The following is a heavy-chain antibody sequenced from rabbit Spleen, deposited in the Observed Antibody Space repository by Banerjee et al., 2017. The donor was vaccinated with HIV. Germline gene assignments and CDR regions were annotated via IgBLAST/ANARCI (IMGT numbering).Heavy chain of an antibody. CDR3: ARGYGQNSDRYNL. V-gene: IGHV1S40*01. CDR2: IDTGSSGFT. D-gene: IGHD6-1*01. CDR1: GGSFSGNSY. Sequence: QSLEEYGGDLVKPGASLTLTCTASGGSFSGNSYMGWVRQAPGKGLEWIVCIDTGSSGFTYFASWAKGRFTISKTSSPTVTLQMTSLTAADTATYFCARGYGQNSDRYNLWGPGTLVTVS. J-gene: IGHJ4*01.